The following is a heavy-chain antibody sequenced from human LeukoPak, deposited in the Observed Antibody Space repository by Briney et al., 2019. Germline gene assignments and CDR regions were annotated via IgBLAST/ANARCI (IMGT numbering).Heavy chain of an antibody. Sequence: ASVKVSCKASGYTFTIYGISWVRQAPGQGLEWMGWISAYNGNTNYAQKLQGRVTMTTDTSTSTAYMELRSLRSDDTAVYYCARDYYGSGSYYNWYYYYGMDVWGQGTTVTVSS. CDR1: GYTFTIYG. CDR3: ARDYYGSGSYYNWYYYYGMDV. D-gene: IGHD3-10*01. J-gene: IGHJ6*02. CDR2: ISAYNGNT. V-gene: IGHV1-18*01.